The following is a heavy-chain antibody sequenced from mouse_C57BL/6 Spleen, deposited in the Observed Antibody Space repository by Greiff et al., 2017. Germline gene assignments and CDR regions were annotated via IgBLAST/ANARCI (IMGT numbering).Heavy chain of an antibody. D-gene: IGHD1-1*01. J-gene: IGHJ2*01. CDR1: GYSITSGYY. CDR2: ISYDGSN. V-gene: IGHV3-6*01. CDR3: ARDRGVVDPFDY. Sequence: EVQLQQSGPGLVKPSQSLSLTCSVTGYSITSGYYWNWIRQFPGNKLEWMGYISYDGSNNYNPSLKNRISITRDTSKNQFFLKLNSVTTEDTATYYCARDRGVVDPFDYWGQGTTLTVSS.